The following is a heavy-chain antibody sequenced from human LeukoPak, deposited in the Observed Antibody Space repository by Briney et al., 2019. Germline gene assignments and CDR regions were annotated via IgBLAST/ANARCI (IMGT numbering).Heavy chain of an antibody. D-gene: IGHD4-11*01. Sequence: PGGSLRLSCAASGFTVSSNYMSWVRQAPGKGLEWVSVIYSGGSTYYADSVKGRFTISRDNSKNTLYLQMNSLRAEDTAVYYCARLLTTVNYFDYWGQGTLVTVSS. CDR1: GFTVSSNY. CDR3: ARLLTTVNYFDY. V-gene: IGHV3-66*04. CDR2: IYSGGST. J-gene: IGHJ4*02.